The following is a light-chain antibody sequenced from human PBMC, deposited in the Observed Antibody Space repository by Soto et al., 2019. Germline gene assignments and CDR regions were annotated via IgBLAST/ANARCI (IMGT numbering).Light chain of an antibody. Sequence: EIVLTQSPGTLSLSPGERATLSCRASQSVSSDYLAWYQQKPGQTPKVLIYRASSRATGIPDRFSGSGSGTDFTLTISRLEPEDFAVYYCQHYNSYSEAFGQGTKVELK. CDR3: QHYNSYSEA. CDR1: QSVSSDY. J-gene: IGKJ1*01. V-gene: IGKV3-20*01. CDR2: RAS.